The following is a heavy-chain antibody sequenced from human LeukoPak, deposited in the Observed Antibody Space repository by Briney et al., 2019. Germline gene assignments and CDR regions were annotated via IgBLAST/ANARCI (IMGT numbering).Heavy chain of an antibody. CDR1: GESITELG. J-gene: IGHJ3*02. Sequence: ASVKVSCKVSGESITELGMHWVRQSPGKGLEWMGGLVPENHQTIYAQDFQGRVTMTEDTSTDTAYMELSSLRSEDTAIYYCALASDYYDSSGYYLEIWGQGTLVTVSA. CDR3: ALASDYYDSSGYYLEI. CDR2: LVPENHQT. V-gene: IGHV1-24*01. D-gene: IGHD3-22*01.